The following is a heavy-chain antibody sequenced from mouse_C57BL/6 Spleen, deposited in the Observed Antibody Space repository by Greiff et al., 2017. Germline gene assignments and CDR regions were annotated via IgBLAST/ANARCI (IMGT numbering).Heavy chain of an antibody. V-gene: IGHV1-69*01. CDR1: GYTFTSYW. CDR2: IDPSDSYT. D-gene: IGHD1-1*02. CDR3: ARYHYEGDD. J-gene: IGHJ4*01. Sequence: QVQLQQPGAELVMPGASVKLSCKASGYTFTSYWMHWVKQRPGQGLEWIGEIDPSDSYTNYNQKFKGKSTLTVDKSSSTAYMQLSSLTSEDSAVYYCARYHYEGDDWGQGTSVTVSS.